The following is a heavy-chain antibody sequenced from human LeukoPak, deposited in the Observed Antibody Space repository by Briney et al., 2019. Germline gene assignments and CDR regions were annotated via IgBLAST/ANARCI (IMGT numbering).Heavy chain of an antibody. CDR3: ARGKVGVAGNGNWFDP. CDR2: ISTSSIYI. V-gene: IGHV3-21*01. Sequence: GGSLRLSCAASGFTFSSYSMNWVRQAPGKGLEWVSSISTSSIYIYYADSVKGRFTVSRDNAKKSLYLQMNSLRAADTAVYYCARGKVGVAGNGNWFDPWGQGTLVTVSS. J-gene: IGHJ5*02. D-gene: IGHD6-19*01. CDR1: GFTFSSYS.